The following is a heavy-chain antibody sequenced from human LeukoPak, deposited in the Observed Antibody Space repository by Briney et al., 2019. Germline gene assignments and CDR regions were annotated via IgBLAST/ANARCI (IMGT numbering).Heavy chain of an antibody. V-gene: IGHV1-69*04. CDR3: ARTYDSSGYYAY. J-gene: IGHJ4*02. D-gene: IGHD3-22*01. Sequence: ASVKVSCKASGGTFSSYAISWVRQAPGQGLEWMGRIIPIPGIANYAQKFQGRVTITADKSTSTAYMELSSLRSEDTAVYYCARTYDSSGYYAYWGQGTLVTVSS. CDR2: IIPIPGIA. CDR1: GGTFSSYA.